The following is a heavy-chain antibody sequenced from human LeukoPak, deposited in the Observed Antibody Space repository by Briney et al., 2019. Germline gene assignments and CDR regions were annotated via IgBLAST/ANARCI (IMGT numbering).Heavy chain of an antibody. CDR2: INPSAGST. J-gene: IGHJ5*02. D-gene: IGHD3-10*01. CDR3: ARGHGSGSTNYFDP. V-gene: IGHV1-46*01. Sequence: GASVTVSCKASGYTFTTYGISWVRQAPGQGLEWMGIINPSAGSTSYAQRFQGKLTMTRDMSTSTVYMELSSLRSEDTAVYYCARGHGSGSTNYFDPWGQGTLVTVSS. CDR1: GYTFTTYG.